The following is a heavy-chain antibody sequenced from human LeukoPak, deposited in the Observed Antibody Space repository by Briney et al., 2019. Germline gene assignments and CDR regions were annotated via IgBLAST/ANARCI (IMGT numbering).Heavy chain of an antibody. Sequence: SETLSLTCTVSGGSISSYYWSWIRQPPGKGLEWIGYIYTSGSTNYNPSLRSRVTISVDTSKNLLSLKLSSVTAADTAVYYCARARGSAGGFDPWGQGTLVTVSS. CDR3: ARARGSAGGFDP. CDR2: IYTSGST. D-gene: IGHD3-16*01. J-gene: IGHJ5*02. CDR1: GGSISSYY. V-gene: IGHV4-4*09.